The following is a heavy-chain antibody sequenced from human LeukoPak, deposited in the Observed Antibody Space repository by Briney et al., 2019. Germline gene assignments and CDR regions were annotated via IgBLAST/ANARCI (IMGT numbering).Heavy chain of an antibody. Sequence: SETLSLTCAVYGGSFSGYYWSWIRQPPGKGLEWIGEINHSGSTNYSPSLKSRVTISVDTSKNQFSLKLSSVTAADTAVYYCARGGYDSSGYALGYWGQGTLVTVSS. CDR3: ARGGYDSSGYALGY. J-gene: IGHJ4*02. CDR1: GGSFSGYY. D-gene: IGHD3-22*01. V-gene: IGHV4-34*01. CDR2: INHSGST.